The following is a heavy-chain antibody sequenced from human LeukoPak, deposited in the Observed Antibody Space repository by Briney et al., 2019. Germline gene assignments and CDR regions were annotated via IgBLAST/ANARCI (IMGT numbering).Heavy chain of an antibody. CDR3: ARQPPRVIGWFDP. D-gene: IGHD3-10*01. CDR2: IYYSGST. Sequence: PSETLSLTCAVYGGSFSGYYWSWIRQPPGKGLEWIGTIYYSGSTYYNPSLRSRVTMSVDPSKNQFSLKLTSVTAADTAVYYCARQPPRVIGWFDPWGQGTLVSVSS. CDR1: GGSFSGYY. J-gene: IGHJ5*02. V-gene: IGHV4-34*01.